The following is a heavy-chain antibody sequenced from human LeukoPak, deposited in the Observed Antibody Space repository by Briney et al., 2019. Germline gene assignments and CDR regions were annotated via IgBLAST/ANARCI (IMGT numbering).Heavy chain of an antibody. CDR2: ISHSGIT. J-gene: IGHJ4*02. CDR3: ARGGYGEYGDEVDY. D-gene: IGHD4-17*01. V-gene: IGHV4-59*01. CDR1: GGSLSSYY. Sequence: PSETLSLTCTVSGGSLSSYYWSWIRQPPGKGLKWIGYISHSGITNYYPSLKGRVSISIDMSKNQFSLKLSSVTAADTAVYYCARGGYGEYGDEVDYWGQGTLVTVSS.